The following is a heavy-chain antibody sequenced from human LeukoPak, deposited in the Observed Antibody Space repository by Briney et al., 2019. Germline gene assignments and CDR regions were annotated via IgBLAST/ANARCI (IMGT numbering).Heavy chain of an antibody. CDR2: IHSGDSTT. V-gene: IGHV3-48*04. J-gene: IGHJ4*02. D-gene: IGHD3-3*01. CDR3: ARGVTIFGVVDY. CDR1: GFTFSSYS. Sequence: GGSLRLSCAASGFTFSSYSMNWVRQAPGKGLEWISYIHSGDSTTYYADSVKGRFTISRDNAKNSLYLQMNSLRAEDTAVYYCARGVTIFGVVDYWGQGTLVTVSS.